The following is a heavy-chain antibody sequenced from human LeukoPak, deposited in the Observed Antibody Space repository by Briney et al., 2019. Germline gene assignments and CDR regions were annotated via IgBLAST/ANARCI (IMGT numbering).Heavy chain of an antibody. CDR3: ARVGCSSTSCYKGWFDP. V-gene: IGHV4-39*02. CDR2: IHNSGGT. J-gene: IGHJ5*02. Sequence: SETLSLTCTVSGGSISSSGYYWGWIRQSPGKGLEWIGSIHNSGGTYYNPSLNSRVTISVDTSKNYFSLKLSSVTAADTAVYYCARVGCSSTSCYKGWFDPWGQGTLVTVSS. CDR1: GGSISSSGYY. D-gene: IGHD2-2*02.